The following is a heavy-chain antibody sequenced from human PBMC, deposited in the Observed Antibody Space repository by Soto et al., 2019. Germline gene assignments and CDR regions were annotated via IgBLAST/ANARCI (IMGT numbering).Heavy chain of an antibody. Sequence: EVQLVESGGGLVKPGGSLRLSCAASGFTFSSYSMNWVRQAPGKGLEWVSSISSSSSYIYYADSVKGRFTISRDNAKNSLYLQMNSLRAEDTAVYYCARYLVLVPAATHDAFDIWGQGTMVTVSS. V-gene: IGHV3-21*01. J-gene: IGHJ3*02. CDR2: ISSSSSYI. CDR3: ARYLVLVPAATHDAFDI. CDR1: GFTFSSYS. D-gene: IGHD2-2*01.